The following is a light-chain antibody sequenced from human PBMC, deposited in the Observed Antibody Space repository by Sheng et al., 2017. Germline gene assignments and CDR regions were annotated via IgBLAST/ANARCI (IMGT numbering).Light chain of an antibody. CDR2: DVS. J-gene: IGLJ1*01. V-gene: IGLV2-14*03. CDR3: TSYTSSSTLV. Sequence: QSALTQPASVSGSPGQSITISCTGTSSDVGGYNYVSWYQQHPGKAPKLMIYDVSYRPSGASNRFSGSKSGNTASLTISGLQAEDEADYYCTSYTSSSTLVFGTGTKVTVL. CDR1: SSDVGGYNY.